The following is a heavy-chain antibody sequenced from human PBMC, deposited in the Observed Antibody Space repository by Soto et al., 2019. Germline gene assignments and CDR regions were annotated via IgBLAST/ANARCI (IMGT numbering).Heavy chain of an antibody. CDR2: IYPDGDT. CDR3: ARCMGFDGSGYAFFDS. D-gene: IGHD3-10*01. CDR1: GFSVNTHH. Sequence: LSCAASGFSVNTHHMTWVRQAPGRGPEWVSNIYPDGDTFYADSVKGRFTVSRDDAEKSLYLQMNSLRAEDTAIYYCARCMGFDGSGYAFFDSWGQGTQVTVSS. J-gene: IGHJ4*02. V-gene: IGHV3-53*01.